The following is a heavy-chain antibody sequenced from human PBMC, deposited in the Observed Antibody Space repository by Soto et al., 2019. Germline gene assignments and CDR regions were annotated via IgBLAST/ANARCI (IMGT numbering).Heavy chain of an antibody. D-gene: IGHD3-10*01. V-gene: IGHV3-23*01. CDR1: GFTFNTYP. CDR3: AKGVLSFHYGMEV. CDR2: IGSTAGRTS. Sequence: GSLRLSCATSGFTFNTYPMTWVRQAPGKGLEWVSSIGSTAGRTSSYADSVKGRFAISRDFSDNTVYLQMNNLRVDDTAVYFCAKGVLSFHYGMEVWGQGTTVTVSS. J-gene: IGHJ6*02.